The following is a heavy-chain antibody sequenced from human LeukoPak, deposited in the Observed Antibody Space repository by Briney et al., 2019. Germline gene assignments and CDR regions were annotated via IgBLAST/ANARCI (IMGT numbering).Heavy chain of an antibody. V-gene: IGHV1-8*01. CDR1: RYTLTSYD. J-gene: IGHJ4*02. CDR3: TRETSSRYFDY. Sequence: ASVKVSCKASRYTLTSYDINWVRQATGQGLEWMGWMNPNSGRTGYAQNFQGRITITRNTSISTAYMELSSLRSEDTAVYYCTRETSSRYFDYWGQGTLVTVSS. CDR2: MNPNSGRT.